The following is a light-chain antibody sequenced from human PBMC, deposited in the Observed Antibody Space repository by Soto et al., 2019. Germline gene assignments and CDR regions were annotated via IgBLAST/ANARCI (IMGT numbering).Light chain of an antibody. CDR2: EDN. V-gene: IGLV6-57*04. J-gene: IGLJ2*01. CDR1: SGSIASNY. CDR3: QSYDSNLVV. Sequence: NFMLTQPHSVSESPGKTVTISCTRSSGSIASNYVQWYQQRPGSAPTTVIYEDNQRPSGVPDRFSRSIDSSSNSASLTISGLKTEDEPDYYCQSYDSNLVVFGGGTQLTFL.